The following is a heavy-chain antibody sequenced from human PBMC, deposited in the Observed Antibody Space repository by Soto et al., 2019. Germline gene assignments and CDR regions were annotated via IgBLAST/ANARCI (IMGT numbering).Heavy chain of an antibody. CDR1: GFTFSTYA. CDR2: ISASGDIT. D-gene: IGHD1-26*01. V-gene: IGHV3-23*01. CDR3: AKGRKDNGSYRTAIDY. J-gene: IGHJ4*02. Sequence: EVQLLESGGGLVQPGGSLRVSCAASGFTFSTYAMSWVRQAPGKGLEWVSSISASGDITYYADSVKGRFTVSRDNSKNTLSLQMNSLRADDTAVYYCAKGRKDNGSYRTAIDYWGQGTLVTVSS.